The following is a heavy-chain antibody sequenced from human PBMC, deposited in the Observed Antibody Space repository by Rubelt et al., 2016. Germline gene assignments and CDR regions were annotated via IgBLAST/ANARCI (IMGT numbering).Heavy chain of an antibody. Sequence: QLQLQESGPGLVKPSETLSLTCTVSGGSISSSSYYWGWIRQPPGEGLEWIGAIYYSGNTYYNPSLKSRVTMSVDTAKDQFSLKLNSGTAADTAMYYCARDRLVGASDAFDFWGQGTMVTVSS. J-gene: IGHJ3*01. CDR2: IYYSGNT. CDR3: ARDRLVGASDAFDF. D-gene: IGHD1-26*01. CDR1: GGSISSSSYY. V-gene: IGHV4-39*02.